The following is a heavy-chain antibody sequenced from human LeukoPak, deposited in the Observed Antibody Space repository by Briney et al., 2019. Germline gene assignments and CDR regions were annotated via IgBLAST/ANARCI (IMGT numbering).Heavy chain of an antibody. CDR2: ITGSGGTT. J-gene: IGHJ4*02. V-gene: IGHV3-23*01. Sequence: GGTLRLSCAASGFSFSSYGMSWVRQAPGKGLEWISAITGSGGTTYADSVEGRFTISRDNSKNTLYLQMNSLRAEDTAVYYCAKGRSYYDFWSGRFWGQGTLVTVSS. D-gene: IGHD3-3*01. CDR3: AKGRSYYDFWSGRF. CDR1: GFSFSSYG.